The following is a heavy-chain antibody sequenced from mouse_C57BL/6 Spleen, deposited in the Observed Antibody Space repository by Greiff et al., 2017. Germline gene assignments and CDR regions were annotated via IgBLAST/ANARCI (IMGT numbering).Heavy chain of an antibody. V-gene: IGHV5-6*01. CDR3: ARHLDVHYYGSSWDFDY. CDR1: GFTFSSYG. Sequence: EVQLQQSGGDLVKPGGSLKLSCAASGFTFSSYGMSWVRQTPDKRLEWVATISSGGSYTYYPDSVKGRFTISRDNAKNTLYLQMSSLKSEDTAMYYCARHLDVHYYGSSWDFDYWGQGTTLTVSS. CDR2: ISSGGSYT. D-gene: IGHD1-1*01. J-gene: IGHJ2*01.